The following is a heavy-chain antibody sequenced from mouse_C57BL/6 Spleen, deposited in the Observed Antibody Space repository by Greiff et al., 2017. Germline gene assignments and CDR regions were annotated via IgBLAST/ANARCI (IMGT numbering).Heavy chain of an antibody. V-gene: IGHV5-4*01. CDR3: ARDRGLGRFAY. D-gene: IGHD4-1*01. Sequence: DVKLQESGGGLVKPGGSLKLSCAASGFTFSSYAMSWVRQTPEKRLEWVATISDGGSYTYYPDNVKGRFTISRDNAKNNLYLQMSHLKSEDTAMYYCARDRGLGRFAYWGQGTLVTVSA. J-gene: IGHJ3*01. CDR2: ISDGGSYT. CDR1: GFTFSSYA.